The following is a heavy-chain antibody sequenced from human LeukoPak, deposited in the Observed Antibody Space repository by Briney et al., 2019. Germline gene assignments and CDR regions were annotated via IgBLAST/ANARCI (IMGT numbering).Heavy chain of an antibody. J-gene: IGHJ6*03. CDR1: GFTFSNYA. D-gene: IGHD1-1*01. V-gene: IGHV3-30-3*02. CDR2: ISSDGSNK. CDR3: AKKQQAGTGWNYMDV. Sequence: GGSLRLSCAVSGFTFSNYAIHWVRQAPGKGLEWVAVISSDGSNKFYADSVKGRFTISRDNSRNTVYLHMNSLRAEDTAVYHCAKKQQAGTGWNYMDVWGTGTTVTVSS.